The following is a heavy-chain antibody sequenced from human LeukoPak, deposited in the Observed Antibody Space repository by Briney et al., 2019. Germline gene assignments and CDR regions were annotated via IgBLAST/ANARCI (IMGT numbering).Heavy chain of an antibody. CDR3: ARGEMATIEDAFDI. D-gene: IGHD5-24*01. V-gene: IGHV4-59*01. CDR2: IFFSGST. CDR1: GASISSDY. Sequence: SETLSLTCIVSGASISSDYWSWIRQPPGKGLEWIGYIFFSGSTNYNPSLKSRVTMSVDTSKNQFSLNLSSVTAADTAVYYCARGEMATIEDAFDIWGQGTMVTVSS. J-gene: IGHJ3*02.